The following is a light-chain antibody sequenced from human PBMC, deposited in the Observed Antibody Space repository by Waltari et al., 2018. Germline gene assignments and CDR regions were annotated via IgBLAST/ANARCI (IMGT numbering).Light chain of an antibody. CDR3: QQYYTTPRT. V-gene: IGKV4-1*01. CDR2: GAS. CDR1: QSVLYSSNNQNY. Sequence: DIVMTQSPDSLAVSLGERATINCKSSQSVLYSSNNQNYLAWYQQKPGQPPNLLIDGASTRDSGVPDRFVGSGSGTDFTLTISSLQAEDVAVYYCQQYYTTPRTFGQGTKVEIK. J-gene: IGKJ1*01.